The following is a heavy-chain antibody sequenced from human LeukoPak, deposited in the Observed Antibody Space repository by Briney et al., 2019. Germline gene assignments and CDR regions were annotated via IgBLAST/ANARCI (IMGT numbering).Heavy chain of an antibody. D-gene: IGHD6-19*01. J-gene: IGHJ4*02. CDR3: VKSSSGQPKGNYYFDS. CDR2: ISYDGNDE. Sequence: GGSLRLSCAASGFTFSTYGIHWVRQPPGKGLEWVAVISYDGNDEYYADSVKGRFTVSRDNSKNTLYLQMNSLRPEDTAFYYCVKSSSGQPKGNYYFDSWGQGTLVTVSS. CDR1: GFTFSTYG. V-gene: IGHV3-30*18.